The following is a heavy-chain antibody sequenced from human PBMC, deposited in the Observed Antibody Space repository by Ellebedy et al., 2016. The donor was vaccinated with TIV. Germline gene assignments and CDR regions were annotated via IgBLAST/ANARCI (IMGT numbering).Heavy chain of an antibody. CDR1: GYSFSTYW. J-gene: IGHJ6*02. D-gene: IGHD2-15*01. CDR2: IYPSDSDT. V-gene: IGHV5-51*01. Sequence: PGGSLRLSCKGSGYSFSTYWIAWVRQTPEKGLEWMGTIYPSDSDTRYCPSFQGQVTISAVKSITTAYLQWSGLKASDTATYYCARRGANCRRGSCYDQGGMDVWGQGTTVIVSS. CDR3: ARRGANCRRGSCYDQGGMDV.